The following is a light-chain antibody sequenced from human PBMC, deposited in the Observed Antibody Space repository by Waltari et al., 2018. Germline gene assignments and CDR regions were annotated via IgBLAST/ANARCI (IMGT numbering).Light chain of an antibody. J-gene: IGLJ2*01. CDR2: GVS. V-gene: IGLV2-14*01. CDR1: SSDVGGYNY. Sequence: QSALTQPASVSGSPGQSITISCTGTSSDVGGYNYVSWYQQHPGKAPKRMIYGVSRRPSGVSNRFSGSKSGNTASLTISGLQAEDEADYYCNSYTSSSTSYVVFGGGTKLTVL. CDR3: NSYTSSSTSYVV.